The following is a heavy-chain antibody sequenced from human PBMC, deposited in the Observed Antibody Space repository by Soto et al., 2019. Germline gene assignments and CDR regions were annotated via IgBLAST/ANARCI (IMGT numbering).Heavy chain of an antibody. CDR2: TYYRSKWYN. Sequence: SQTLSLTCAISWDSVSSNSAAWNWIRQSPSRGLEWLGRTYYRSKWYNDYAVSVKSRITINPDTSKNQFSLQLNSVTPEDTAVYYCARGYGIEYSSSSGWNDAFDIWGQGTMVTVSS. D-gene: IGHD6-6*01. V-gene: IGHV6-1*01. CDR3: ARGYGIEYSSSSGWNDAFDI. CDR1: WDSVSSNSAA. J-gene: IGHJ3*02.